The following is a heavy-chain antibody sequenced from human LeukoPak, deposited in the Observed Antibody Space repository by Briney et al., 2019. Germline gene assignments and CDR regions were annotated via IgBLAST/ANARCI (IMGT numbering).Heavy chain of an antibody. D-gene: IGHD2-8*01. V-gene: IGHV4-39*01. CDR1: GGSISSSSYY. Sequence: PSETLSLTCTVSGGSISSSSYYWGWIRQPPGKGLEWIGSIYYSGSTYYNPSLKSRVTISVDTSKNQFSLKLSSVTAADTAVYYCATGPGGYCTNGVCYTEYYYYGMDAWGQGTTVTVSS. J-gene: IGHJ6*02. CDR3: ATGPGGYCTNGVCYTEYYYYGMDA. CDR2: IYYSGST.